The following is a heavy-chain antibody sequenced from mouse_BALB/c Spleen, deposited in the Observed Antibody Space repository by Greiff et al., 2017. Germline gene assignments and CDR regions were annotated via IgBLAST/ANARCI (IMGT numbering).Heavy chain of an antibody. Sequence: DVKLVESGGGLVKPGGSLKLSCAASGFTFSSYAMSWVRQTPEKRLEWVASISSGGSTYYPDSVKGRFTISRDNARNILYLQMSSLRSEDTAMYYCARGEDYYGSSYGGYFDVWGAGTTVTVSS. V-gene: IGHV5-6-5*01. J-gene: IGHJ1*01. CDR2: ISSGGST. CDR1: GFTFSSYA. CDR3: ARGEDYYGSSYGGYFDV. D-gene: IGHD1-1*01.